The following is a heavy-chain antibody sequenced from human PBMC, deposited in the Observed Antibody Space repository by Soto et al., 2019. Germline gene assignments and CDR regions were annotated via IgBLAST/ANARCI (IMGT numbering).Heavy chain of an antibody. CDR1: GFTVSNNY. Sequence: EVQLVESGGGLIQPGGSLRLSCAVSGFTVSNNYMSWVRQAPGKGLEGVSVIYSGGYTAYGDSVKGRFTISRDNSKHPLYPQIKGRGADHPAVFSWATHPGGGGYWGQGTLVTVSS. D-gene: IGHD3-10*01. CDR2: IYSGGYT. V-gene: IGHV3-53*01. CDR3: ATHPGGGGY. J-gene: IGHJ4*02.